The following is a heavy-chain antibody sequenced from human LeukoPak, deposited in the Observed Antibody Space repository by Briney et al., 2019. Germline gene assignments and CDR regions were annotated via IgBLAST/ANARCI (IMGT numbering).Heavy chain of an antibody. V-gene: IGHV4-39*01. D-gene: IGHD3-10*01. CDR1: GGSISSSNLY. CDR3: ARRRGVYYFDY. CDR2: IYYSGST. J-gene: IGHJ4*02. Sequence: PSETLSLTCTVSGGSISSSNLYWGWIRQSPGKGLEWIGSIYYSGSTYYNASLKSRVTISVDTSKNQFSLRLSSVTATDTAVYYCARRRGVYYFDYWGQGTLVTVSS.